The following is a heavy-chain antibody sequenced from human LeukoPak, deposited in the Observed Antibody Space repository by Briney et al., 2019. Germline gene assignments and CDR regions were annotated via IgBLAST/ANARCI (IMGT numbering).Heavy chain of an antibody. V-gene: IGHV3-21*01. CDR3: ARVLQGYCAMDA. CDR1: GFTFNTYS. D-gene: IGHD5-24*01. CDR2: ISRSSNYI. Sequence: GGSLRLSRAASGFTFNTYSLNWVRLAPGKRLEWVSSISRSSNYIYYAESLKGRFTVSRDNSKNSLYLQMNSLRAEDTAIYYCARVLQGYCAMDAWGQGTTVTVSS. J-gene: IGHJ6*02.